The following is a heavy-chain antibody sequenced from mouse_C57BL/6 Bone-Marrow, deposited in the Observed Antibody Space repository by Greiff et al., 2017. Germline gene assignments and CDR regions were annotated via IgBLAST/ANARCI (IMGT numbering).Heavy chain of an antibody. CDR1: GYTFTSYG. D-gene: IGHD1-1*01. CDR3: ARSGYYGPYWYFDV. Sequence: QVHVKQSGAELVRPGASVKLSCKASGYTFTSYGISWVKQRTGQGLEWIGEIYPRSGNTYYNEKFKGKATLTADKSSSTAYMELRSLTSEDSAVYFCARSGYYGPYWYFDVWGTGTTVTVSS. V-gene: IGHV1-81*01. CDR2: IYPRSGNT. J-gene: IGHJ1*03.